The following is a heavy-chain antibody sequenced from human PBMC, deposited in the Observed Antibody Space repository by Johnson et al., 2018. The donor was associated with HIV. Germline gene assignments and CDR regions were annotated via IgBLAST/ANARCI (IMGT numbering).Heavy chain of an antibody. V-gene: IGHV3-11*04. CDR1: GFIFSDYY. J-gene: IGHJ3*02. CDR2: ISTITNTV. D-gene: IGHD6-6*01. CDR3: ARGSGSSIGARGAFDI. Sequence: QVQLVESGGGLVKPGGSLRLSCAASGFIFSDYYMTWFRQAPGKGLEWVSYISTITNTVFYAGSVKGRFTISRDNAKNSLYLQMNSLRAGDTAVYYCARGSGSSIGARGAFDIWGQGTMVTVSS.